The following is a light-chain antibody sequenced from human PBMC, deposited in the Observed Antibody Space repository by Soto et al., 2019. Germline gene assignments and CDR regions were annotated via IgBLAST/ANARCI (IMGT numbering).Light chain of an antibody. J-gene: IGKJ4*01. Sequence: EIVFTQSPGTLSLSPGERATLSCRASQRVSSSSLTWYKQATGQAPRLIMDETSRRAHGIPDRFSGSGSGTDFNITISRVEHEDFAVYYCRHYGRSPDLTFGGGTKVDI. CDR1: QRVSSSS. CDR3: RHYGRSPDLT. V-gene: IGKV3-20*01. CDR2: ETS.